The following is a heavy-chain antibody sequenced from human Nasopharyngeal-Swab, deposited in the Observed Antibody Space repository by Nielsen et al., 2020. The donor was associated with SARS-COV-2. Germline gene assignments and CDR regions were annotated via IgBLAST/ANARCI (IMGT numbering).Heavy chain of an antibody. CDR1: GYSFRTYG. J-gene: IGHJ4*02. V-gene: IGHV3-21*01. Sequence: GGSLRLSCVASGYSFRTYGMSWVRQAPGKGLEWVSGISSTGDYIHYAASVEGRFTISRDNAKTSLYLQMNSLRAEDSAVYYCVRDTPAMFAYWGQGTLVTVSS. CDR3: VRDTPAMFAY. CDR2: ISSTGDYI.